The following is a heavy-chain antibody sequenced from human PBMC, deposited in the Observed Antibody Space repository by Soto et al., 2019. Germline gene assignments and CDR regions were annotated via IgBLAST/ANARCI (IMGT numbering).Heavy chain of an antibody. CDR1: GYTVSNYA. D-gene: IGHD6-19*01. CDR2: ISSNGVGT. Sequence: PWGSLRISFAACGYTVSNYAMDWVRQAPGKVLEYVSGISSNGVGTYYANSVKDRFTISRDNSKNTLYLQMGSLRAEDMAVYYCARREQSDYYYMDVWGKGTSVTVSS. V-gene: IGHV3-64*01. J-gene: IGHJ6*03. CDR3: ARREQSDYYYMDV.